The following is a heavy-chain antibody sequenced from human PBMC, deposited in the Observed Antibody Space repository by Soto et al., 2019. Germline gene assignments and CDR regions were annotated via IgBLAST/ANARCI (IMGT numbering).Heavy chain of an antibody. CDR2: IYPGDSDT. J-gene: IGHJ6*02. V-gene: IGHV5-51*01. CDR3: ARFYSRGLYYYGMDV. CDR1: GYSFTSYW. D-gene: IGHD2-15*01. Sequence: GESLKISCKGSGYSFTSYWIGWVRQMPGKGLEWMWIIYPGDSDTRYSPSFQGQVTISADKSISTAYLQWSSLKPSDTARYYCARFYSRGLYYYGMDVWGQGTTVTVSS.